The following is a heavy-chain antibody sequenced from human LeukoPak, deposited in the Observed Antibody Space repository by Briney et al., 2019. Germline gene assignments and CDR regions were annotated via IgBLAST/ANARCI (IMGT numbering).Heavy chain of an antibody. V-gene: IGHV4-38-2*01. CDR2: IYHSGST. Sequence: SETLSLTCAVSGYSISSGYHWGWIRQPPGKGPEWIGSIYHSGSTYYNPSLKSRVTISVDTSKNQFSLKLSSVTAADTAVYYCARHDTGDYVWGSYRYYWFDPWGQGTLVTVSS. D-gene: IGHD3-16*02. CDR1: GYSISSGYH. J-gene: IGHJ5*02. CDR3: ARHDTGDYVWGSYRYYWFDP.